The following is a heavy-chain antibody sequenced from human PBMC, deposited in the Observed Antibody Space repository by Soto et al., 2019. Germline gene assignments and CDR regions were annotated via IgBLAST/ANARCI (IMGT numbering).Heavy chain of an antibody. CDR2: MNPNTGNT. J-gene: IGHJ4*02. V-gene: IGHV1-8*01. CDR1: GYTFTSSD. CDR3: ARGRIVGAAFDY. D-gene: IGHD1-26*01. Sequence: QVQLVQSGAEVKKSGASVKVSCKASGYTFTSSDINWVRQATGQGLEWMGWMNPNTGNTGYTQRFKGRVTMTRNISITTAYMELSSLRSDDTAVYYCARGRIVGAAFDYWGQGTLVTVSS.